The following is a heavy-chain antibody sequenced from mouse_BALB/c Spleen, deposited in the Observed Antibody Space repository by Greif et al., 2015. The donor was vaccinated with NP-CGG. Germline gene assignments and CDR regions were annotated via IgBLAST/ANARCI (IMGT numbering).Heavy chain of an antibody. CDR2: INPSNGGA. V-gene: IGHV1S81*02. CDR1: GYTFISYY. CDR3: TRGRRRDFDF. D-gene: IGHD1-2*01. J-gene: IGHJ2*01. Sequence: QVQLKQSGAELVKPGASVKLSCKASGYTFISYYMYWVKQRPGQGLEWIGEINPSNGGANLNEKFKSKATLTVDKSSSTAYMQLSSLTSEDSAVYFCTRGRRRDFDFWGQGTTLTVSS.